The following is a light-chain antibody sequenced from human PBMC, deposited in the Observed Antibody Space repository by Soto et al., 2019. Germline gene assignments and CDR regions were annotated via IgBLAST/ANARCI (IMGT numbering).Light chain of an antibody. CDR2: GKS. V-gene: IGKV3-15*01. J-gene: IGKJ1*01. Sequence: IELTQSAATLSVSPGESGTLACRASQRLXNNLAWYKGKPGQAPRLLSSGKSTRATGIPARFTGSGSGKEFTLTISSLQSEDFATYYCQQYNKWPPWTFGQGTKVDIK. CDR3: QQYNKWPPWT. CDR1: QRLXNN.